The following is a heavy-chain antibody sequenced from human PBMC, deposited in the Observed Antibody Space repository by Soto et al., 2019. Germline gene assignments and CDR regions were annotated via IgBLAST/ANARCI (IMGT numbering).Heavy chain of an antibody. V-gene: IGHV4-59*08. J-gene: IGHJ4*02. CDR1: GDSISSYY. D-gene: IGHD6-13*01. Sequence: SETLSLTCTVSGDSISSYYWSWIRQPPGKGLEWIGYIYYSGSTNYNPSLKSRVTISVDTSKTQFSLKLISVTAADTAVYFCASGELSSPWYDYWGQGTLVTVS. CDR3: ASGELSSPWYDY. CDR2: IYYSGST.